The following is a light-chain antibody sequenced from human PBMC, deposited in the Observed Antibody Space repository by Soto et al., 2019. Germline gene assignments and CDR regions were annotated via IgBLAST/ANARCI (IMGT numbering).Light chain of an antibody. V-gene: IGLV1-44*01. Sequence: QSVLTQPPSASGTPGQRVTLSCSGSSSNIGSNTVNWYQQLPGTAPKLLIYSNNQRPSGVPDRFSGSKSGTSASVAISGLQSADGAEYDCAAWDDGLNGLVVFGGGTTVTVL. CDR1: SSNIGSNT. J-gene: IGLJ2*01. CDR2: SNN. CDR3: AAWDDGLNGLVV.